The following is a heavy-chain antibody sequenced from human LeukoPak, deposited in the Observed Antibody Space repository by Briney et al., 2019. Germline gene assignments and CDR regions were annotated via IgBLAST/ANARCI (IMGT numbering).Heavy chain of an antibody. CDR1: GFTFSSYA. CDR3: AREVVGATTGFDY. CDR2: ISYDRSNK. J-gene: IGHJ4*02. V-gene: IGHV3-30-3*01. D-gene: IGHD1-26*01. Sequence: GGSLRLSCAASGFTFSSYAMHWVRQAPGKGLEWVAVISYDRSNKYYADSVKGRFTISRDNSKNTLYLQMNSLRAEDTAVYYCAREVVGATTGFDYWGQGTLVTVSS.